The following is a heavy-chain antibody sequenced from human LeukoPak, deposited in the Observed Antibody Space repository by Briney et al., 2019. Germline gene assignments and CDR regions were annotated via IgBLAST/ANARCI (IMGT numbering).Heavy chain of an antibody. CDR1: GFTFSSYW. Sequence: PGGSLRLSCAASGFTFSSYWMSWVRQAPGKGLEWVANIKQDGSEKYYVDSVKGRFTISRVNAKNSLYLQMNSLRAEDTAVYYCARRITMVRGVIGFDYWGQGTLVTVSS. CDR3: ARRITMVRGVIGFDY. J-gene: IGHJ4*02. D-gene: IGHD3-10*01. CDR2: IKQDGSEK. V-gene: IGHV3-7*01.